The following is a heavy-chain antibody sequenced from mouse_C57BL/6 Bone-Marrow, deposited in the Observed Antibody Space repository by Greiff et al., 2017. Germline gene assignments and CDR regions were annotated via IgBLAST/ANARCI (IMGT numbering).Heavy chain of an antibody. D-gene: IGHD4-1*01. J-gene: IGHJ2*01. CDR2: ISYDGSN. CDR1: GYSITSGYY. CDR3: ARGLGFDY. V-gene: IGHV3-6*01. Sequence: EVKLQESGPGLEKPSQSLSLTCSVTGYSITSGYYWNWIRQFPGNKLEWMGYISYDGSNNYNPSLKNRISITRDTSKNQFFLKLNSVTTEDTATYYCARGLGFDYWGQGTTLTVSS.